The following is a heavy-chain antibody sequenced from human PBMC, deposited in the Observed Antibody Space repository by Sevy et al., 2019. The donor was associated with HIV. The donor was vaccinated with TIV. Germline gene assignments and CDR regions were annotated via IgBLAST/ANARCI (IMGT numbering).Heavy chain of an antibody. J-gene: IGHJ4*02. Sequence: GGSLRLSCAASTFTFGHYAMHWVRQAPGKGLQWVAGISYEGSNEYYTDSVKGQFTISRDNSKNTLNLEMNNLRVDDTALYYCARDWGTPPTAILYYFDFWGQGIPVTVSS. D-gene: IGHD3-16*01. V-gene: IGHV3-30*04. CDR3: ARDWGTPPTAILYYFDF. CDR1: TFTFGHYA. CDR2: ISYEGSNE.